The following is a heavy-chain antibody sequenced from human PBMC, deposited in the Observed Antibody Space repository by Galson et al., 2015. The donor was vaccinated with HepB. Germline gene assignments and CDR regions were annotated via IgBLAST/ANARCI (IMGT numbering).Heavy chain of an antibody. D-gene: IGHD2/OR15-2a*01. J-gene: IGHJ4*02. V-gene: IGHV3-15*01. CDR3: AASLGFGYGNSIVATDY. CDR2: IKSRNDGGTS. Sequence: SLRLSCAASGFTFRDAWMSWVRQAPGKGLEWVGRIKSRNDGGTSADAEAVKGRFTISRDDSKNTLYLQMNSLTTEDTAVYHCAASLGFGYGNSIVATDYWGQGTLVTVSS. CDR1: GFTFRDAW.